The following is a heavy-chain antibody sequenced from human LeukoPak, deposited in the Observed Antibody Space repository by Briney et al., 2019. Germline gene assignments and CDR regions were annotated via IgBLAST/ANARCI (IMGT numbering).Heavy chain of an antibody. V-gene: IGHV3-72*01. D-gene: IGHD6-6*01. CDR3: SRSSVSSDDY. CDR1: GFTFSDXY. Sequence: PGGSLRLSCAASGFTFSDXYMDWVRQAPGXXXXXLGRSRNKANSYTTEYASSVKARFTISRDDSKNSLYLHMNSLKTEDTAVYYYSRSSVSSDDYWGQGTLVTVSS. CDR2: SRNKANSYTT. J-gene: IGHJ4*02.